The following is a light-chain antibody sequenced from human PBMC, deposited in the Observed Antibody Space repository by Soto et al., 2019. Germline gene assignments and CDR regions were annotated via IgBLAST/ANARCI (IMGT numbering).Light chain of an antibody. Sequence: DIQMTQSPYSLSAAVGDRVTIACRASQNINTYLNWYQQKPGKAPNLLIYASSSLQSGVPSRFSGSGSGTDFTLTITNLQPEDFATYYCQQTNSFPITFGQGTRLEIK. CDR3: QQTNSFPIT. V-gene: IGKV1-39*01. CDR2: ASS. J-gene: IGKJ5*01. CDR1: QNINTY.